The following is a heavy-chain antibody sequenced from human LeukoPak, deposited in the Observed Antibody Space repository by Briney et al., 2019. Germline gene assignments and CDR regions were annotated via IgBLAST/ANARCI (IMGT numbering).Heavy chain of an antibody. Sequence: GGSLRLSCAVSGWSFSSYWMSWVRQVPGKGLEWVSSINEVGSDTRYADSVRGRFTISRDNAENSLYLQMNSLTVEDTATYYCAGEPRQLAYWGQGTLVTVSS. CDR3: AGEPRQLAY. V-gene: IGHV3-7*03. J-gene: IGHJ4*02. D-gene: IGHD6-6*01. CDR1: GWSFSSYW. CDR2: INEVGSDT.